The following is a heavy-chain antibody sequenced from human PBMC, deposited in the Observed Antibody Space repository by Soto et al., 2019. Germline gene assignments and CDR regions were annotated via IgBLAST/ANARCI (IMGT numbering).Heavy chain of an antibody. CDR2: ISSDGSST. CDR3: ARESSGYSCYFDY. J-gene: IGHJ4*02. Sequence: EVQLVGSGGGLVQPGGSLRLSCTASGLIFGNYWMHWVRQAPGKGLVWVSRISSDGSSTNYAASVKGRFTISRDNAKNPLYRQMDGMRGEDTAVWCCARESSGYSCYFDYWGQGILVTVSS. D-gene: IGHD5-12*01. V-gene: IGHV3-74*01. CDR1: GLIFGNYW.